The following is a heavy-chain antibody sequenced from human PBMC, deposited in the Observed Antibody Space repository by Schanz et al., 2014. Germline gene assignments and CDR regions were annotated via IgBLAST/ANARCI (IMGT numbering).Heavy chain of an antibody. V-gene: IGHV3-21*06. CDR3: ASDYNYYEAEAP. CDR1: GFTFSIYG. J-gene: IGHJ5*02. D-gene: IGHD3-22*01. CDR2: ISSSGSSI. Sequence: VQLLESGGTVVQPGGSLRVSCAASGFTFSIYGMSWVRQAPGKGLEWVSSISSSGSSIYYADSVKGRFTISRDNANNSLFLRMNSLRAEDTAVYYCASDYNYYEAEAPWGQGTLVTVSS.